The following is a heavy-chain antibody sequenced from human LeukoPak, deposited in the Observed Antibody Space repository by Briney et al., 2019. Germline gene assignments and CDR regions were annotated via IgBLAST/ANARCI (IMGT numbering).Heavy chain of an antibody. J-gene: IGHJ4*02. D-gene: IGHD3-10*01. CDR2: IRSDGTRT. CDR3: ARVRVGAYDFEY. V-gene: IGHV3-11*04. CDR1: GFDFSGYF. Sequence: PGGSLRLSCAASGFDFSGYFMTRIRQAPGKGLEWVAYIRSDGTRTYYADSVKGRFSISRDNAKNSLYLQLNSLRADDTAVYYCARVRVGAYDFEYWGQGTLVTVSS.